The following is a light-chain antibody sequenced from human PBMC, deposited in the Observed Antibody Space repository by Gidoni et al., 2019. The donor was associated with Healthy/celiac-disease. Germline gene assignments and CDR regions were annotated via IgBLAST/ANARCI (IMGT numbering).Light chain of an antibody. CDR3: QQHSNWPLT. CDR2: DAS. V-gene: IGKV3-11*01. Sequence: EIVLTQSPATLSLSPGERATLSCRARQSVSSYLAWYQQKPGQAPRLLIYDASNRATGIPARFSGSGSVTDFTLTISSLEHKDFAVYYCQQHSNWPLTFGGGTKVEIK. CDR1: QSVSSY. J-gene: IGKJ4*01.